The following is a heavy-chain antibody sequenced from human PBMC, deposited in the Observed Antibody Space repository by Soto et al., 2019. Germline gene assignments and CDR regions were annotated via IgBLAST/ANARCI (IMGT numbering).Heavy chain of an antibody. Sequence: SETLSLTCTVSGGSISNYYWSLIRQPQGKGLEWIGYIYYSGSTNYNPSLKSRVTISVDTSKNQFSLKLSSVTAADTAVYYCARDVFSADDYGDSHYYYYMDVWGKGTTVTVS. CDR1: GGSISNYY. D-gene: IGHD4-17*01. CDR2: IYYSGST. V-gene: IGHV4-59*01. J-gene: IGHJ6*03. CDR3: ARDVFSADDYGDSHYYYYMDV.